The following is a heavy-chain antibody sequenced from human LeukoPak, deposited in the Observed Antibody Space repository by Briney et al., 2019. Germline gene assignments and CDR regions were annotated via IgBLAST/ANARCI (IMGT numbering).Heavy chain of an antibody. V-gene: IGHV4-34*01. Sequence: PSETLSLTCAVYGGSFSGYFWSWIRQPPGKGPEWIGEINDNEKTNYSPSLRSRVTISVDTSKNQFSLKLRSVTAADTAVYYCARLKAYSTSSRVGGMDVWGKGATVTVSS. D-gene: IGHD6-6*01. CDR1: GGSFSGYF. CDR3: ARLKAYSTSSRVGGMDV. CDR2: INDNEKT. J-gene: IGHJ6*03.